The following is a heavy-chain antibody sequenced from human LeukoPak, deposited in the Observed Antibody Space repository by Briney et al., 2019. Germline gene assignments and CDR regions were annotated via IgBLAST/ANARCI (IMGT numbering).Heavy chain of an antibody. D-gene: IGHD2-15*01. J-gene: IGHJ4*02. CDR2: INHSGST. CDR3: ARGRAATED. CDR1: GGSFSGYY. V-gene: IGHV4-34*01. Sequence: NTSETLSLTCAVYGGSFSGYYWSWIRQPPGKGLEWIGEINHSGSTNYNPSLKSRVTISVDTSKNQFSLKLSSVTAADTAVYYCARGRAATEDWGQGTLVTVSS.